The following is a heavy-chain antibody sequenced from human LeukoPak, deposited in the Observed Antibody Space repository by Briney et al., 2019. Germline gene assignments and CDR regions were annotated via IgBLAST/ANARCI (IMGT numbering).Heavy chain of an antibody. D-gene: IGHD3-22*01. V-gene: IGHV3-30-3*01. CDR3: ARDPYYDSSGLFDY. CDR2: ISYDGSNK. J-gene: IGHJ4*02. CDR1: GFTFSSYA. Sequence: GGSLRLSCAASGFTFSSYAMHWVSQAPGKGLEWVAVISYDGSNKYYADSVKGRFTISRDNSKNTLYLQMNSLRAEDTAVYYCARDPYYDSSGLFDYWGQGTLVTVSS.